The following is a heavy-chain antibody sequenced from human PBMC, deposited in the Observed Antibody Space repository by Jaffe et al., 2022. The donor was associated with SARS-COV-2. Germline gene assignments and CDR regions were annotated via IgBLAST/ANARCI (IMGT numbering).Heavy chain of an antibody. J-gene: IGHJ5*02. V-gene: IGHV4-61*02. Sequence: QVQLQESGPGLVKPSQTLSLTCTVSGGSISSGSYYWSWIRQPAGKGLEWIGRIYTSGSTNYNPSLKSRVTISVDTSKNQFSLKLSSVTAADTAVYYCAREKVLSYGGRINWFDPWGQGTLVTVSS. D-gene: IGHD2-21*01. CDR1: GGSISSGSYY. CDR3: AREKVLSYGGRINWFDP. CDR2: IYTSGST.